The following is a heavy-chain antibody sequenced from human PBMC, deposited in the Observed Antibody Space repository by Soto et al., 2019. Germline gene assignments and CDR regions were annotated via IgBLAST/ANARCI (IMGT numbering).Heavy chain of an antibody. CDR2: IFDSGNT. CDR1: GGSISSYS. J-gene: IGHJ6*02. D-gene: IGHD3-3*01. V-gene: IGHV4-4*07. CDR3: EAWSSYYTLDV. Sequence: SQTLPLTGSFSGGSISSYSWNWIRQPAGKGLEWIGRIFDSGNTNHNPTLQSRVALSLDKSKKQFSLKLTSVTVADTAVYYCEAWSSYYTLDVWGQGTTVTVSS.